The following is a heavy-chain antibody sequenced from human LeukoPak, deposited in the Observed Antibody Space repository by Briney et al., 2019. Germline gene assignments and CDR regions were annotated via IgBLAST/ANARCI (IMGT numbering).Heavy chain of an antibody. V-gene: IGHV3-48*03. J-gene: IGHJ4*02. Sequence: GGSLRLSCSASGFTFSSYEMNWVRQAPGKGLEWISYITGSGDTIHYADSVKGRFTISRDNAKNSLSLQMNSLTADDTAVYYCARERTTIVSGTTIGAYWGQGTLVTVSS. CDR1: GFTFSSYE. CDR3: ARERTTIVSGTTIGAY. D-gene: IGHD2/OR15-2a*01. CDR2: ITGSGDTI.